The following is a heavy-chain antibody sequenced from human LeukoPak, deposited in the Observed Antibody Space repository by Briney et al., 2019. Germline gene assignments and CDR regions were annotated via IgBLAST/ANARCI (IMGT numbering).Heavy chain of an antibody. CDR1: GFSFSTYE. V-gene: IGHV3-48*03. CDR3: ARDGSFLHY. CDR2: ISSSGGTI. J-gene: IGHJ4*02. D-gene: IGHD6-13*01. Sequence: GGSLRLSCAASGFSFSTYEMNWVRQAPGKGLEWISYISSSGGTIYDADSVKGRFTISRNNAKNSLYLQMNSLRDEDTAVYYCARDGSFLHYWGQGTLVTVSS.